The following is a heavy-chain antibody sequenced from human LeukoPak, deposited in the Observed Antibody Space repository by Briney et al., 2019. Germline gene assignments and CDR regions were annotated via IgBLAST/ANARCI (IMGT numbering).Heavy chain of an antibody. CDR2: MKPNSGNT. CDR1: GYTFTNYD. V-gene: IGHV1-8*01. CDR3: ARSGAAAGTRIIDY. D-gene: IGHD6-13*01. Sequence: ASVKVSCKASGYTFTNYDINWVRQATGQGLEWMGYMKPNSGNTGYAQKLQGRVTMTTDTSTSTAYMELRSLRSDDTAVYYCARSGAAAGTRIIDYWGQGTLVTVSS. J-gene: IGHJ4*02.